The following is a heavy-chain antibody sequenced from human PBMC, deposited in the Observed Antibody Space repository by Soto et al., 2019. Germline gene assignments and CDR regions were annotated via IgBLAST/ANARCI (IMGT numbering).Heavy chain of an antibody. CDR1: GFTFSNAW. J-gene: IGHJ5*02. V-gene: IGHV3-15*01. CDR2: IKSKTAGGTT. CDR3: TTDYLELTDWFDP. D-gene: IGHD1-7*01. Sequence: EVQLVESGGGLVKPGGSLRLSCAASGFTFSNAWMSWVRQAPGKGLEWVGHIKSKTAGGTTDYAAPVKGRFTISRDDSKNTLYLQMNSLKTEDTAVYYCTTDYLELTDWFDPWGQGTLVTVSS.